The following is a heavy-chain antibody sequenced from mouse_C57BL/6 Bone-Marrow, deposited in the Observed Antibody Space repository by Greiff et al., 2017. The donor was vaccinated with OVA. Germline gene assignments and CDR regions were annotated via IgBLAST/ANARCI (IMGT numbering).Heavy chain of an antibody. V-gene: IGHV14-4*01. D-gene: IGHD2-14*01. Sequence: VQLQQSGAELVRPGASVKLSCTASGFNIKDDYMHWVKQRPEQGLEWIGWIDPENGDTEYASKFQGKATITADTSSNTAYLQLSSLTSEDTAVYYCTTGVLLFAYWGQGTLVTVSA. CDR1: GFNIKDDY. CDR3: TTGVLLFAY. CDR2: IDPENGDT. J-gene: IGHJ3*01.